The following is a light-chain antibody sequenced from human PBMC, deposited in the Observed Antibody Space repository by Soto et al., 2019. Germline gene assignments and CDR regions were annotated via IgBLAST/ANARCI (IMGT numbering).Light chain of an antibody. J-gene: IGKJ3*01. Sequence: DIQMTQSPFTLSASVGDRVTITCRASQSISSWLAWYQQKPGKAPNLLIYKASTLESGVPSRFSGSGSGTEFTLTISSLQPDDFATYYCQQYKSYPITFGPGTKVDIK. CDR2: KAS. CDR1: QSISSW. V-gene: IGKV1-5*03. CDR3: QQYKSYPIT.